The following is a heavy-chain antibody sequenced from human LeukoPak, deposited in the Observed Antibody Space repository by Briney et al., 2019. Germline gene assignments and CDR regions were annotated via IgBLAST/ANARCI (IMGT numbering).Heavy chain of an antibody. V-gene: IGHV3-30*02. J-gene: IGHJ4*02. D-gene: IGHD3-10*01. CDR1: GFTFSSYG. CDR2: IRYDGSNK. CDR3: AKVGWFGDGGDY. Sequence: GGSLRLSCAASGFTFSSYGMHWVRQAPGKGLEWVAFIRYDGSNKYYADSVKGRLTISRDNSKNTLYLQMNSLRAEDTAVYYCAKVGWFGDGGDYWGQGTLVTVSS.